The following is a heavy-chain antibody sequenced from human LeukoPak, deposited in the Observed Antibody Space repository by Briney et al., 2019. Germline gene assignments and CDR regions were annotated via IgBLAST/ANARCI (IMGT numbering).Heavy chain of an antibody. J-gene: IGHJ5*02. Sequence: PSETLSLTCAVSGGSISSGGYSWSWIRQPPGKGLEWIGYIYHSGSTYYNPSLKSRVTISVGRSKNQFSLKLSSVTAADTAVYYCARGGDYYDSSGYFNWFDPWGQGTLVTVSS. V-gene: IGHV4-30-2*01. D-gene: IGHD3-22*01. CDR3: ARGGDYYDSSGYFNWFDP. CDR1: GGSISSGGYS. CDR2: IYHSGST.